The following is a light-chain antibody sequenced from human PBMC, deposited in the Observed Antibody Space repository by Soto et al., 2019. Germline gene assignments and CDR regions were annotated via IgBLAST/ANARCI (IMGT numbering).Light chain of an antibody. Sequence: EIVMTQSPATLSVSPGERATLSCRASQSVSSNLAWYQQKPGQAPRLLIYGASTRATGIPARFSGSGSGTASTLTISSLQSEDFAVYYCQQYNNWPRTFGQGTKVEIK. CDR2: GAS. CDR3: QQYNNWPRT. V-gene: IGKV3-15*01. J-gene: IGKJ1*01. CDR1: QSVSSN.